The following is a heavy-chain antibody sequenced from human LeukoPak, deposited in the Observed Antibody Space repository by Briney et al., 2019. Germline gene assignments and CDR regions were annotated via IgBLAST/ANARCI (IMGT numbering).Heavy chain of an antibody. V-gene: IGHV3-30*18. D-gene: IGHD3-10*01. CDR1: GFTFSNFG. J-gene: IGHJ4*02. Sequence: GEPLRLSCAASGFTFSNFGMHWVRQAPGKGLEWVAFLSYDGSNKFYADSVKGRFTISRDNSKNTLYLQMSSLRTEDTAVYYCAKIGLGPDLDYWGQGTLVTVSS. CDR3: AKIGLGPDLDY. CDR2: LSYDGSNK.